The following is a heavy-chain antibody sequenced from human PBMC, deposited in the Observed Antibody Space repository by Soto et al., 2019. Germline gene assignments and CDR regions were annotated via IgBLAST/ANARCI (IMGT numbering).Heavy chain of an antibody. CDR1: GYTFTSYD. Sequence: ASVKVSCKASGYTFTSYDINWVRQATGQGLEWMGWMNPNSGNTGYAQKFQGRVTMTRNTSISTAYMELSSLRSEDTAVYYCARGAEQQSYYYSGMDVWGQGTTVTVSS. CDR3: ARGAEQQSYYYSGMDV. CDR2: MNPNSGNT. J-gene: IGHJ6*02. D-gene: IGHD6-13*01. V-gene: IGHV1-8*01.